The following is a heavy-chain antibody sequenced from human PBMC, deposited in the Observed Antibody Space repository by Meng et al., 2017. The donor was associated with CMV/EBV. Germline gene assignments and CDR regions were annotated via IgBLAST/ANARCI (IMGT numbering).Heavy chain of an antibody. CDR3: ARAERIWQLADYYYYYGMDV. CDR2: INPSGGST. D-gene: IGHD6-6*01. CDR1: GYTFTSYY. J-gene: IGHJ6*02. Sequence: ASVKVSCKASGYTFTSYYMHWVRQAPGQGLEWMGIINPSGGSTSYAQKFQGRVTMTRDTSTSTVYMELSSLRSEDTAVYYCARAERIWQLADYYYYYGMDVWGQGTTVTVSS. V-gene: IGHV1-46*01.